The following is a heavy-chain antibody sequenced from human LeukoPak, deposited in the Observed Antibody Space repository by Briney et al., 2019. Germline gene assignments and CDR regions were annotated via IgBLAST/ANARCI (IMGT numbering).Heavy chain of an antibody. CDR3: AKEGYYYYMDV. CDR2: ISYDGTNK. CDR1: GFTFSNYA. V-gene: IGHV3-30*18. J-gene: IGHJ6*03. Sequence: QSGGSLRLSCTASGFTFSNYAMHWVRQAPGKGLEWVAVISYDGTNKYYGDSVKGRFPISRDNSKNTLYLQMNSLRAEDTAVYYCAKEGYYYYMDVWGKGTTVTVSS.